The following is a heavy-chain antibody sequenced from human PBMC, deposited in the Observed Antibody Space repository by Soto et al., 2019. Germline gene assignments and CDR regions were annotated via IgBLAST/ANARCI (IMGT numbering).Heavy chain of an antibody. D-gene: IGHD2-2*01. Sequence: PGESLKISCKGSGYSFTSYWIGWVRQMPGKGLEWMGIIYPGDSDTRYSPYLQGQVTIPADKPISTAYLQWSSLNASDTAMYYCARPGRCSSTSCYFVYCFQGTLVSVSS. CDR2: IYPGDSDT. J-gene: IGHJ4*02. V-gene: IGHV5-51*01. CDR1: GYSFTSYW. CDR3: ARPGRCSSTSCYFVY.